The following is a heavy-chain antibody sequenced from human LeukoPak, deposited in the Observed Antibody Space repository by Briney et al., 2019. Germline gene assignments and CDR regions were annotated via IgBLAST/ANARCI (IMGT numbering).Heavy chain of an antibody. J-gene: IGHJ4*02. CDR3: AKDLGRFGELVFDY. Sequence: PGGSLRLSCAASGFTFSSYAMHWVRQAPGKGLEWVAVISYDGSNKYYADSVKGRFTISRDNSKNTLYLQMNSLRAEDTAVYYCAKDLGRFGELVFDYWGQGTLVTVSS. D-gene: IGHD3-10*01. CDR2: ISYDGSNK. CDR1: GFTFSSYA. V-gene: IGHV3-30*04.